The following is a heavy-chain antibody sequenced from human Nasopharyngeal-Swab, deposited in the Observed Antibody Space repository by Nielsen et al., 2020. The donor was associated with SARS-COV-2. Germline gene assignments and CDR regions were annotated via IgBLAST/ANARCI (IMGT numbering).Heavy chain of an antibody. J-gene: IGHJ4*02. Sequence: GESLKISCAASGFTFSSYWMHWVRQAPGKGLVWVSRINSDGSSTSYADSVKGRFTISRDNTKNTLYLQMNSLRAEDTAVYYCATIFGVPYWGQGTLVTVSS. CDR3: ATIFGVPY. CDR2: INSDGSST. D-gene: IGHD3-3*01. V-gene: IGHV3-74*01. CDR1: GFTFSSYW.